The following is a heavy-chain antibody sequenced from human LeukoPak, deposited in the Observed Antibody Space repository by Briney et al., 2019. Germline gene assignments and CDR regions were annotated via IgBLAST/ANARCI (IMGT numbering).Heavy chain of an antibody. J-gene: IGHJ4*02. CDR3: AKDSSPAYFDY. CDR1: GFTFSTYG. Sequence: GGSLRLSCAASGFTFSTYGMHWVRQAPGKGLEWVALISYDGSNMYYADSVKGRFTISRDRSMNTLYLQMNSLRGEDTAVYFCAKDSSPAYFDYWGQGTLVTVSS. V-gene: IGHV3-30*18. D-gene: IGHD6-6*01. CDR2: ISYDGSNM.